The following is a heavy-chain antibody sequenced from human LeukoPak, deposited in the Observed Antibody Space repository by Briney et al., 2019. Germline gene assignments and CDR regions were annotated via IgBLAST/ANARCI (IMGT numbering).Heavy chain of an antibody. CDR1: GYTFTSYY. CDR3: ARGIRSSTSKRGNWFDP. Sequence: ALVKVSCKASGYTFTSYYMHWVRQAPGQGLEWMGIINPSGGSTSYAQKFQGRVTMTRDTSTSTVYMELSSLRSEDTAVYYCARGIRSSTSKRGNWFDPWGQGTLVTVSS. D-gene: IGHD2-2*01. J-gene: IGHJ5*02. V-gene: IGHV1-46*01. CDR2: INPSGGST.